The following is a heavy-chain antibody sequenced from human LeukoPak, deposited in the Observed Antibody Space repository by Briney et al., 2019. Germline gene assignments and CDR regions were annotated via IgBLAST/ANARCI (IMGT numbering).Heavy chain of an antibody. CDR1: GGSISSSSYY. CDR2: IYYSGST. CDR3: ARRGIAAAIDY. V-gene: IGHV4-39*01. Sequence: PSETLSLTCTVSGGSISSSSYYWGWIRQPPGKGLEWIGSIYYSGSTYYNPSLKGRVTISVDTSKNQFSLKLSSVTAADTAVYYCARRGIAAAIDYWGQGTLVTVSS. D-gene: IGHD6-13*01. J-gene: IGHJ4*02.